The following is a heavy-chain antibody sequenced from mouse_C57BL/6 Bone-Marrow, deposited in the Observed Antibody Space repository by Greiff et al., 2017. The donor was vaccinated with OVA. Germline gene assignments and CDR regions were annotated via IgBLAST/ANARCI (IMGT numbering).Heavy chain of an antibody. Sequence: EVKVEESGGGLVKPGGSLKLSCAASGFTFSSYAMSWVRQTPEKRLEWVATISDGGSYTYYPDNVKGRFTISRDNAKNNLYLQMSHLKSEDTAMHYCARDIYYYGRGFDYWGQGTTLTVSS. J-gene: IGHJ2*01. D-gene: IGHD1-1*01. V-gene: IGHV5-4*01. CDR1: GFTFSSYA. CDR3: ARDIYYYGRGFDY. CDR2: ISDGGSYT.